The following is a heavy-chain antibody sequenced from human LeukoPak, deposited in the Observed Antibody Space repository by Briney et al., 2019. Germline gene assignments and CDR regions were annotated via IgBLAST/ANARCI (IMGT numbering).Heavy chain of an antibody. V-gene: IGHV4-59*01. J-gene: IGHJ4*02. CDR1: GGSISSYY. CDR2: IYYSGST. D-gene: IGHD3-10*01. Sequence: SETLSLTCIVSGGSISSYYWSWIRQPPGKGLEWIGYIYYSGSTKYNPSLKSRVTISVDTSNNQFSLKLSSVTAADTAVYYCAIGLDGGESPFSFDDWGQGTLVTVSS. CDR3: AIGLDGGESPFSFDD.